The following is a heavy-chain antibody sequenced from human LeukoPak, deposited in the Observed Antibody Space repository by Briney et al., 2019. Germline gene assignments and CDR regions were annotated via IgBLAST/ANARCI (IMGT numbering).Heavy chain of an antibody. CDR1: GYTFTGYY. Sequence: SVKVSCKASGYTFTGYYMHWVRQAPGQGLEWMGWINPNSGGTNYAEKFQGWVTMTRDTSISTAYMELSRLRSDDTAAYYCARDTGTSRDLDYWGQGTLVTVSS. D-gene: IGHD1-1*01. V-gene: IGHV1-2*04. CDR2: INPNSGGT. J-gene: IGHJ4*02. CDR3: ARDTGTSRDLDY.